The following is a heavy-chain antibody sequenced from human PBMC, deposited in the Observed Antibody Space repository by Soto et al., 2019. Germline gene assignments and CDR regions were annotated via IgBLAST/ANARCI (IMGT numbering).Heavy chain of an antibody. V-gene: IGHV1-8*01. D-gene: IGHD1-1*01. CDR3: ARERTGTPSMDV. CDR2: MNPNSGNT. Sequence: QVQLVQSGTEVKKPGASVKVSCKASGYTFTSYDINWVRQATGQGLEWMGGMNPNSGNTGYAQKFPGRVTMTRNTSIRPAYMELSSLKSADTAVYYCARERTGTPSMDVWGQGTTVTVSS. CDR1: GYTFTSYD. J-gene: IGHJ6*02.